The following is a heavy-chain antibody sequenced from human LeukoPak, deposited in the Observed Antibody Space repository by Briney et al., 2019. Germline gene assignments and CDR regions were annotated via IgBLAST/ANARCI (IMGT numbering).Heavy chain of an antibody. J-gene: IGHJ4*02. CDR3: ARDKRGDGYGDFDY. D-gene: IGHD5-24*01. CDR2: IYYSGST. CDR1: GGSISGYY. V-gene: IGHV4-59*01. Sequence: PSETLSLTCTVSGGSISGYYWSWIRQPPGKGLEWIGYIYYSGSTNYNPSLKSRVTMSVDTSKNQFSLRLSSVTAADTAVYYCARDKRGDGYGDFDYWGQGTLVTVSS.